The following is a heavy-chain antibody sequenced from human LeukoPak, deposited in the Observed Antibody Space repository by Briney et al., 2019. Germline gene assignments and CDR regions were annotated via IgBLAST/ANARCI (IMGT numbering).Heavy chain of an antibody. CDR3: ARLRDSSGYYIDY. V-gene: IGHV4-34*01. D-gene: IGHD3-22*01. CDR2: INHSGST. Sequence: SETLSLTCAVYGGSFSGHYWSWIRQPPGKGLEWIGEINHSGSTNYNPSLKSRVTISVDTSKNQFSLKLSSVTAADTAVYYCARLRDSSGYYIDYWGQGTLVTVSS. J-gene: IGHJ4*02. CDR1: GGSFSGHY.